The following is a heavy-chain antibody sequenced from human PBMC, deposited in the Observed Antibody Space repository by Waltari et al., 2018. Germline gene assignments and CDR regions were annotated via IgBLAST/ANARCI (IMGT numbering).Heavy chain of an antibody. Sequence: QVQLQESGPGLVKPSETLSLTCTVSGGSISSYYWSVIRQPPGKGLEWIGYIHYSGSTNYNPSLKSRVTISVDTSKNQFSLKLSSVTAADTAVYYCARVNSYGYREDFDYWGQGTLVTVTS. V-gene: IGHV4-59*01. CDR1: GGSISSYY. CDR2: IHYSGST. J-gene: IGHJ4*02. CDR3: ARVNSYGYREDFDY. D-gene: IGHD5-18*01.